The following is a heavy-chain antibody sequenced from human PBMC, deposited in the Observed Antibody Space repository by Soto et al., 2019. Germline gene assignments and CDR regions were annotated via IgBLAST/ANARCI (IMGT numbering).Heavy chain of an antibody. CDR3: TGITWFRGMDV. V-gene: IGHV6-1*01. D-gene: IGHD3-10*01. J-gene: IGHJ6*02. Sequence: SQTLSLTCVISGDSVSSNSAGWNWIRQSPSRGLEWMGRTYYKSKRNNDYALSVKSRININPDTSTNQFSLHLYSVTPEDTAVYYCTGITWFRGMDVWGQGTPVTVSS. CDR2: TYYKSKRNN. CDR1: GDSVSSNSAG.